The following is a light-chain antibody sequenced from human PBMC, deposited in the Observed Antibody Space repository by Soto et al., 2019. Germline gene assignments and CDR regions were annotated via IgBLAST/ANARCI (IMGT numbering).Light chain of an antibody. V-gene: IGKV1-5*01. CDR3: QQYNSYQT. CDR1: QSISSW. Sequence: DIQMTQSPSTLPASVGDRVTITCRASQSISSWLAWYQQKPGKAPKLLIYDASSLESGVPSRFSGSGSGTECTLTISSLQPDDFATYYCQQYNSYQTFGQGTKVDIK. J-gene: IGKJ1*01. CDR2: DAS.